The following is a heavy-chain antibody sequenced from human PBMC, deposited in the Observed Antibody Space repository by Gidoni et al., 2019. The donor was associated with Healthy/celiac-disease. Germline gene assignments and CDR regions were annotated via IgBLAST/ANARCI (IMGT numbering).Heavy chain of an antibody. D-gene: IGHD3-22*01. CDR2: ISGSGGST. J-gene: IGHJ5*02. Sequence: EVQLLESGGGLVQPGGSVRLSCAASGFNCSSNAMSWVRQAPGKGLGWVSAISGSGGSTYYADSVKVRFTISRDNSKNTLYLQMNSLRAEDTAVYYCAKSSGYYDSSGPNWFDPWGQGTLVTVSS. V-gene: IGHV3-23*01. CDR3: AKSSGYYDSSGPNWFDP. CDR1: GFNCSSNA.